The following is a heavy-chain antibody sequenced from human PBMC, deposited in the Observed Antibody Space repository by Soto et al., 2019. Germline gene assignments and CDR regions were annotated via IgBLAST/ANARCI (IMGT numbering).Heavy chain of an antibody. D-gene: IGHD1-26*01. CDR2: IIPIFGTA. CDR1: GGTFSSYA. CDR3: ARGGSYYKYYFDY. Sequence: GASVKVSCKASGGTFSSYAISWVRQAPGQGLEWMGGIIPIFGTANYAQKFQGRVTITADESTSTAYMELSSLRSEDTAVYYCARGGSYYKYYFDYWGQGTLVTVSS. V-gene: IGHV1-69*13. J-gene: IGHJ4*02.